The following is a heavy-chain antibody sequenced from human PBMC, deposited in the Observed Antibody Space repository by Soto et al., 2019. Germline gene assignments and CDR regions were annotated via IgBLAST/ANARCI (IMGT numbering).Heavy chain of an antibody. J-gene: IGHJ5*02. CDR3: VCDYRDPWYNWFYP. V-gene: IGHV4-34*01. CDR1: GGSFSAFY. D-gene: IGHD2-21*01. Sequence: SETLSLTCAVYGGSFSAFYWSWIRQPPGKGLEWIGDINHSGSSTYSPSLKSRVSISVDRSKNQFSLKLSSVTAADTAVYYCVCDYRDPWYNWFYPWCKGTLVTVSA. CDR2: INHSGSS.